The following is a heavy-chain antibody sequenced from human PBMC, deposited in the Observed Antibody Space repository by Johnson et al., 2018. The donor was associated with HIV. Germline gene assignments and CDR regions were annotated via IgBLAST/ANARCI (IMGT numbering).Heavy chain of an antibody. CDR3: AKDQSSGRLIDAFDI. CDR1: GFTFSSYA. Sequence: GSLRLSCAASGFTFSSYAMNWVRQAPGKGLEWVSAVSGSGGSTYYADSVKGRFTTSRDNSKNTLYLLMKSLRAEDTAVYYCAKDQSSGRLIDAFDIWGQGTMVTVSS. V-gene: IGHV3-23*01. J-gene: IGHJ3*02. D-gene: IGHD1-26*01. CDR2: VSGSGGST.